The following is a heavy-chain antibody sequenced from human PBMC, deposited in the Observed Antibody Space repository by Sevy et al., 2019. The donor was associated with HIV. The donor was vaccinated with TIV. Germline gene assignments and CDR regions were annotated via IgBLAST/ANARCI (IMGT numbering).Heavy chain of an antibody. CDR1: GFTFSSYA. Sequence: GGSLRLSCAASGFTFSSYAMHWVRQAPGKGLEWVAVISYDGSNKYYADSVKGRFTISRVNSKITLYLQMNSLRAEDTAVYYCARGLGGSHRRAFDIWGQGTMVTVSS. J-gene: IGHJ3*02. CDR3: ARGLGGSHRRAFDI. CDR2: ISYDGSNK. V-gene: IGHV3-30-3*01. D-gene: IGHD1-26*01.